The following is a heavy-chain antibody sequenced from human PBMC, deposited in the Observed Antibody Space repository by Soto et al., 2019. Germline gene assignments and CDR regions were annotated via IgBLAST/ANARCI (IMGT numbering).Heavy chain of an antibody. Sequence: GGSLRLSCAASGFTFSSYGMHWVRQAPGKGLEWVAVISFDGSYKYYADSVKGRFTISRDNSKNTLCLQMNSLRAEDTAVYYCARGVDGDYAYKYYYAMDVWGQGTTVTVSS. D-gene: IGHD2-21*01. CDR1: GFTFSSYG. CDR2: ISFDGSYK. J-gene: IGHJ6*02. CDR3: ARGVDGDYAYKYYYAMDV. V-gene: IGHV3-30*19.